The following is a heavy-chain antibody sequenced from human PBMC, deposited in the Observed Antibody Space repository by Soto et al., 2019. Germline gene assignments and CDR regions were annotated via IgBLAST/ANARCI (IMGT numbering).Heavy chain of an antibody. CDR2: IYYSGTT. D-gene: IGHD2-15*01. Sequence: SETLSLTCTASGGSISSSSYYWGWIRQTPGKGLEWIGSIYYSGTTNYNPSLKSRVSISVDTSKNQFSLRLSSVTAVDTAIYYCARLRGYCSGGSCYHFDCWGQGTLVTVSS. J-gene: IGHJ4*02. CDR1: GGSISSSSYY. V-gene: IGHV4-39*01. CDR3: ARLRGYCSGGSCYHFDC.